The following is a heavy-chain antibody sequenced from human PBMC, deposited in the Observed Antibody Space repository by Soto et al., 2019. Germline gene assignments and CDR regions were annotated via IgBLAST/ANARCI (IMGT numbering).Heavy chain of an antibody. CDR2: FDPEDGET. J-gene: IGHJ4*02. Sequence: ASMKVSCKVSGYTLTELSMHWVRQAPGKGLEWMGGFDPEDGETIYAQKFQGRVTMTEDTSTDTAYMELSSLRSEDTAVFYCASSAMEWFGEYSPSPLDYWGQGTLVTVSS. V-gene: IGHV1-24*01. D-gene: IGHD3-10*01. CDR1: GYTLTELS. CDR3: ASSAMEWFGEYSPSPLDY.